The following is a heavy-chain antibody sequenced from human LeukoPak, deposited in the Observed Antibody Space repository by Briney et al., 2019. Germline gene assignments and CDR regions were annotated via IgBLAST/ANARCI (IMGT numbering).Heavy chain of an antibody. J-gene: IGHJ6*02. CDR1: GESFSGYY. CDR3: ATLAAHYYGSAYGMDV. V-gene: IGHV3-23*01. D-gene: IGHD3-10*01. Sequence: ETLSLTCAVYGESFSGYYWSWIRQPPGKGLEWVSAISGSGGSTYYAESVKGRFTISRDNSKNTLSLQMNSLRAEDTAVYYCATLAAHYYGSAYGMDVRGQGTTVTVSS. CDR2: ISGSGGST.